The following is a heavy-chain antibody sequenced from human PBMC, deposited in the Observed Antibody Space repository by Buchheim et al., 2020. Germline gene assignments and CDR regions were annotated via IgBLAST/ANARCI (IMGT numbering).Heavy chain of an antibody. CDR3: ARDGSNGDYVLGLGNWFDP. CDR1: GGSFADYY. D-gene: IGHD4-17*01. CDR2: IYYSGST. V-gene: IGHV4-34*02. Sequence: QVQLVQWGAGLLKPSETLSLTCAVYGGSFADYYWSWIRQPPGKGLEWIGYIYYSGSTYYNPSLKSRVTISVDTSKNQFSLKLSSVTAADTAVYYCARDGSNGDYVLGLGNWFDPWGQGTL. J-gene: IGHJ5*02.